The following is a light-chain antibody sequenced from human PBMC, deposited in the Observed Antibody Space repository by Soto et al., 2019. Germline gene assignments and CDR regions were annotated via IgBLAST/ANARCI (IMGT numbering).Light chain of an antibody. Sequence: IQMTQSPSTLSASVGDRVTITCRASQGISVWLAWYQQKPGKAPKLLIYKASSLQSGVPSRFSGSGSGTEFTLTISSLQPDDFATYYCQQYLNYWWKFGQGTKVELK. V-gene: IGKV1-5*03. J-gene: IGKJ1*01. CDR2: KAS. CDR3: QQYLNYWWK. CDR1: QGISVW.